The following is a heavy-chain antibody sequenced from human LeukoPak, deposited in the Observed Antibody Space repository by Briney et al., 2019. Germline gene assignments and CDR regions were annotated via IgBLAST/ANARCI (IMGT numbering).Heavy chain of an antibody. CDR1: GFTFSSYS. V-gene: IGHV3-48*01. J-gene: IGHJ1*01. Sequence: PGGSLRLSCAASGFTFSSYSMNWVRQAPGKGLEWVSYISSSSSTIYYADSVKGRFTISRDNAKNSLYLQMNSLRAEDTAVYYCARSRGYSYGPPSEYFLHWGQGTLVTVSS. CDR3: ARSRGYSYGPPSEYFLH. D-gene: IGHD5-18*01. CDR2: ISSSSSTI.